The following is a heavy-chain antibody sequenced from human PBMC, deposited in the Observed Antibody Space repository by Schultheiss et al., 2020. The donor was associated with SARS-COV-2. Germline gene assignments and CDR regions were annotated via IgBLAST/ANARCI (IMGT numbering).Heavy chain of an antibody. CDR2: ISGSGGST. V-gene: IGHV3-23*01. J-gene: IGHJ4*02. D-gene: IGHD6-6*01. CDR1: GFTFSSYA. Sequence: GGSLRLSCAASGFTFSSYAMSWVRQAPGKGLEWVSAISGSGGSTYYADSVKGRFTISRDNSKNTLYLQMNSLRAEDTAGYYCARDKGDGQLVPLCYWGQGTLVTVAS. CDR3: ARDKGDGQLVPLCY.